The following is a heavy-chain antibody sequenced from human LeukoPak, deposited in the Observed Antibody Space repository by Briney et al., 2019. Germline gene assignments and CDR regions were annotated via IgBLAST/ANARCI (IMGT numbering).Heavy chain of an antibody. Sequence: GGSLRLSCAGSGFTFRNNVMSWVRQAPGKGLEWVANIKQDGSEKYYVDSVKGRFTISRDNAKNSLYLQMNSLRAEDTAVYYCARVKRRYYDSSGTYYFDYWGQGTLVTVSS. CDR1: GFTFRNNV. CDR3: ARVKRRYYDSSGTYYFDY. D-gene: IGHD3-22*01. J-gene: IGHJ4*02. V-gene: IGHV3-7*01. CDR2: IKQDGSEK.